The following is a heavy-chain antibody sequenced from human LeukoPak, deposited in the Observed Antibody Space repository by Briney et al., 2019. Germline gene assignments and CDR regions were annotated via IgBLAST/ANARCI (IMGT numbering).Heavy chain of an antibody. J-gene: IGHJ5*02. CDR1: GFTSSSHW. V-gene: IGHV3-7*01. CDR2: IKPDGSEE. D-gene: IGHD2-21*02. Sequence: TGGSLRLSCAASGFTSSSHWMGWVRQVPGKGLEWVANIKPDGSEENYVDSVKGRFTISRDNARNSLYLQMHSLRAGDTAVYYCVTGGHYSGTWGQGSLVTVSS. CDR3: VTGGHYSGT.